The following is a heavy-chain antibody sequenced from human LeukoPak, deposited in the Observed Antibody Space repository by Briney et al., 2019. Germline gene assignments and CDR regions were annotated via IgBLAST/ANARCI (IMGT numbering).Heavy chain of an antibody. CDR1: GYTFTSYY. CDR2: INPSGGST. V-gene: IGHV1-46*03. CDR3: ARDLKRWLQSDAFDI. D-gene: IGHD5-24*01. Sequence: ASVKVSCKASGYTFTSYYMHWVRQAPGQGLEWMGIINPSGGSTSYAQKFQGRVTMTRDTSTSTVYMKLSSLRSEDTAVYYCARDLKRWLQSDAFDIWGQGTMVTVSS. J-gene: IGHJ3*02.